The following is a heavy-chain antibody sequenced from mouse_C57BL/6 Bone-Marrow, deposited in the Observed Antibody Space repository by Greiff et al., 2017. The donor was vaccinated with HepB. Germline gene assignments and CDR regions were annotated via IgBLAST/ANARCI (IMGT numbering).Heavy chain of an antibody. V-gene: IGHV1-54*01. CDR3: ARLRGFDY. CDR1: GYAFTNYL. J-gene: IGHJ2*01. D-gene: IGHD2-12*01. Sequence: VQLQQSGAELVRPGTSVKVSCKASGYAFTNYLIEWVKQRPGQGLEWIGVINPGSGGTNYNEKFKGKATLTADKSSSTAYMQLSSLTSEDSAVYFCARLRGFDYWGQGTTLTVSS. CDR2: INPGSGGT.